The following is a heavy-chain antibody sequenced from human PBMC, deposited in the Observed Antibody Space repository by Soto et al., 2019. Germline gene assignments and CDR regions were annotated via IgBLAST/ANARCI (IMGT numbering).Heavy chain of an antibody. D-gene: IGHD2-21*02. CDR1: EFTFSSHV. CDR2: ISASGGST. V-gene: IGHV3-23*01. J-gene: IGHJ4*02. Sequence: PGGSLRLSCAASEFTFSSHVMSWVRQAPGKGLEWVSTISASGGSTYYADSVKGRFIISRDNSKHTLYLQMNSLRTEDTAVYYCAKGTFFPVCGGDCYSFDYWGQGTQVTVSS. CDR3: AKGTFFPVCGGDCYSFDY.